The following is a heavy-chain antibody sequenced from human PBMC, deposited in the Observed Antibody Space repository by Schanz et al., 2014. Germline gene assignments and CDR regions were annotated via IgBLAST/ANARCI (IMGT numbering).Heavy chain of an antibody. CDR2: ISSSGSYT. V-gene: IGHV3-48*04. D-gene: IGHD6-13*01. CDR3: ARLDSSSWYPRY. Sequence: EVQLVESGGVVVQPGGSLRLSCAASGFTFSSYTMNWVRQAPGKGLEWVSYISSSGSYTNYADSVKGRFTTSRDNGKKSMYLQMNSLRAEDTAVYYCARLDSSSWYPRYWGQGTLVTGSS. J-gene: IGHJ4*02. CDR1: GFTFSSYT.